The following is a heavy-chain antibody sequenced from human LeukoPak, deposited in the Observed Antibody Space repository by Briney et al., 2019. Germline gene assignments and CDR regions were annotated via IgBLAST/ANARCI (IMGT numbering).Heavy chain of an antibody. Sequence: ASVKVSCKVSGYTLTELSMHWVRQVPGKGLEWMGGFDPEDGETIYAQKFQGRVTMTEDTSTDTAYMELSSLRSEDTAVYYCATGVVTATLIDYWGQGTLVTVSS. CDR1: GYTLTELS. D-gene: IGHD2-21*02. CDR3: ATGVVTATLIDY. V-gene: IGHV1-24*01. CDR2: FDPEDGET. J-gene: IGHJ4*02.